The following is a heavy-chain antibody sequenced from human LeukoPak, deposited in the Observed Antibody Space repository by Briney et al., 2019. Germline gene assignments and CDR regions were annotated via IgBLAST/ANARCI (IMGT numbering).Heavy chain of an antibody. CDR3: ARDLKSRKTLTNWCYP. Sequence: TGGSLRLSCAASGFNFSSNYMSWVRQAPGKGLEWVSVIYSGGSTFYADSVKGRFTISRDNSKNTLYLQMNSLRAEDTAVYYCARDLKSRKTLTNWCYPWGQGTLVTVSS. CDR2: IYSGGST. CDR1: GFNFSSNY. D-gene: IGHD3-16*01. V-gene: IGHV3-53*01. J-gene: IGHJ5*02.